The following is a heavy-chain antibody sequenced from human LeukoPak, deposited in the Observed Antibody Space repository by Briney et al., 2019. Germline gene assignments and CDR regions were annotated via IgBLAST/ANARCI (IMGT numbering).Heavy chain of an antibody. V-gene: IGHV3-23*01. CDR1: VFTFSSYA. Sequence: GGSLRLSCAASVFTFSSYAMSWVRQAPGKGLEWVSAISGSGGSTYYADSVKGRFTISRDNSKNTLYLQMNSLRAEDTAVYYCAKFGPYGSGSYSPLPYYYYGMDVWGQGTTVTVSS. D-gene: IGHD3-10*01. CDR2: ISGSGGST. CDR3: AKFGPYGSGSYSPLPYYYYGMDV. J-gene: IGHJ6*02.